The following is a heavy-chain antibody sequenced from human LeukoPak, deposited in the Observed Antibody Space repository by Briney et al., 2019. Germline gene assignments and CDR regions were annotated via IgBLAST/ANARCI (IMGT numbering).Heavy chain of an antibody. J-gene: IGHJ5*02. D-gene: IGHD3-10*01. V-gene: IGHV4-34*01. CDR2: INHSGST. Sequence: PAETLSLTCAVYGGSFSGYYWSWIRQPPGKGLEWIGEINHSGSTNYNPSLKSRVTISVDTSKNQFSLKLSSVTAADTAVYYCARASKGTGITMVRGVFNWFDPWGQGTLVTVSS. CDR3: ARASKGTGITMVRGVFNWFDP. CDR1: GGSFSGYY.